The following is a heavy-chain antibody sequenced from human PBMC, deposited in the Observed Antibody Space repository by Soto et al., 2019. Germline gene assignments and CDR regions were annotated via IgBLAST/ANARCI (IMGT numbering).Heavy chain of an antibody. CDR2: IYFSGST. CDR1: GGSVRSGSFY. V-gene: IGHV4-61*01. CDR3: ARSVGTRGNDAFDI. J-gene: IGHJ3*02. Sequence: SETLSLTCTVSGGSVRSGSFYWSWIRQPPGKGLEWIGYIYFSGSTDDNPSLKSRVTISVDNSKNQFSLKLSSVTAADTAVYYCARSVGTRGNDAFDIWGQGTMVTVSS. D-gene: IGHD1-26*01.